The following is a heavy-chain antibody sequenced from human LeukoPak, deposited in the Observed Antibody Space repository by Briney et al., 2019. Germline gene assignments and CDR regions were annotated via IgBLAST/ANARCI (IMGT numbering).Heavy chain of an antibody. Sequence: ASVKVSCKASGYTFTSYGISWVRQAPGQGLEWMGWISAYNGNTNYAQKFQGRVTITTDESTSTAYMELSSLRSEDTAVYYCARDVWEMATTPHFDYWGQGTLVTVSS. CDR3: ARDVWEMATTPHFDY. CDR2: ISAYNGNT. CDR1: GYTFTSYG. V-gene: IGHV1-18*01. J-gene: IGHJ4*02. D-gene: IGHD5-24*01.